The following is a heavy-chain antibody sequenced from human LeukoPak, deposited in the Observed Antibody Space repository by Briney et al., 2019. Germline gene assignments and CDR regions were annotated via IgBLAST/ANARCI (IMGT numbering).Heavy chain of an antibody. V-gene: IGHV1-69*05. D-gene: IGHD6-6*01. CDR3: ARDRGIAARDFDY. CDR1: GGTFSSYA. CDR2: IIPIFGTA. Sequence: SVKVSCKASGGTFSSYAISWVRQAPGQGLEWMGRIIPIFGTANYAQKFQGRVTITTDESTSTAYMELSSLRSEDTAVYYCARDRGIAARDFDYWGQGTLVTVSS. J-gene: IGHJ4*02.